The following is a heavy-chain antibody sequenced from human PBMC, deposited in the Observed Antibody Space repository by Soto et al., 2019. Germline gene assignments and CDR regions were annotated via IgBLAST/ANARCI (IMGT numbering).Heavy chain of an antibody. Sequence: ASVKVSCKASGYTFTSYYMHWVRQAPGQGLEWMGIINPSGGSTSYAQKFQGRVTMTRDTSTSTVYMELSSLRSEDTAVYYCARWRIAARPPLGYFDLWGRGTLVTVSS. CDR2: INPSGGST. CDR3: ARWRIAARPPLGYFDL. J-gene: IGHJ2*01. V-gene: IGHV1-46*01. CDR1: GYTFTSYY. D-gene: IGHD6-6*01.